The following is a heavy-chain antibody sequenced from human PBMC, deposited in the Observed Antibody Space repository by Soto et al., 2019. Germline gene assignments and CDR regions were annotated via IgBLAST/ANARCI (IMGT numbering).Heavy chain of an antibody. CDR3: ASGIRGIGAAGAVAWFDP. CDR2: INHIGST. J-gene: IGHJ5*02. CDR1: GGSFSGYY. Sequence: PSETLSLTCGVYGGSFSGYYWSWIRQPPGKGLEWLGEINHIGSTTYNSALKSRVTISIDTSTKQFSLKLTTVTAADTAVYYCASGIRGIGAAGAVAWFDPWGQGTLVTVSS. V-gene: IGHV4-34*01. D-gene: IGHD6-13*01.